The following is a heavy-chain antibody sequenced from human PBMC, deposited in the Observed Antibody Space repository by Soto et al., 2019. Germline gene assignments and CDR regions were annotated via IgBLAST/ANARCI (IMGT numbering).Heavy chain of an antibody. D-gene: IGHD4-4*01. CDR2: IGESGTPT. CDR1: GFTFSSYA. J-gene: IGHJ4*02. V-gene: IGHV3-23*01. Sequence: PGGSLRLSCAASGFTFSSYAMKWVRQAPGKGLEWVSLIGESGTPTYYADSVKGRFTISRDNSGNTLYLQVNSLRADDTAVYFCAKSRGDSWTTYFFDYWGQGALVTVSS. CDR3: AKSRGDSWTTYFFDY.